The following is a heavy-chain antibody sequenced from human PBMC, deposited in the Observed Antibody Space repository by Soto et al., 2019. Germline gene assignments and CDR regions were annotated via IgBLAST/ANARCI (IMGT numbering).Heavy chain of an antibody. CDR1: GGTFSSYT. CDR2: IIPILGIA. Sequence: QVQLVQSGAEVKKPGSSVKVSCKASGGTFSSYTISWVRQAPGQGLEWMGRIIPILGIANYAQKFQGRVTITADKSTSTAYMERSSLRSEDTAVYYCARVITSSSWHGDYWGQGTLVTVSS. D-gene: IGHD6-13*01. J-gene: IGHJ4*02. CDR3: ARVITSSSWHGDY. V-gene: IGHV1-69*02.